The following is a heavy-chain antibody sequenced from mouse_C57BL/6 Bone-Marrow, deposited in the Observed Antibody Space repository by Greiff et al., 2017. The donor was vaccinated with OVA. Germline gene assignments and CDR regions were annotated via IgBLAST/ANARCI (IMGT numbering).Heavy chain of an antibody. Sequence: VKLMESGPGLVQPSQSLSITCTVSGFSLTSYGVHWVRQSPGKGLEWLGVIWRGGSTDYNAAFMSRLSITKDNSKSQVFFKMNSLQADDTAIYYCAKKGDYYGSSYWYFDVRGTGTTVTVSS. CDR3: AKKGDYYGSSYWYFDV. CDR1: GFSLTSYG. J-gene: IGHJ1*03. V-gene: IGHV2-5*01. D-gene: IGHD1-1*01. CDR2: IWRGGST.